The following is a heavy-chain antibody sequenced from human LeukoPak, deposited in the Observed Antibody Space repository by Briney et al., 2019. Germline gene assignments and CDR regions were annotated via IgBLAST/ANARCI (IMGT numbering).Heavy chain of an antibody. J-gene: IGHJ4*02. Sequence: GGSLRLSCAASGYTFSNYAMTWVRQAPGKGLEWVSAISGSDGSTYYSDSVTGRFSISRDNAKNTLYLQMTSLTTDDTAVYYCAKGGYFFWGFYQIALGAQETLVTVS. D-gene: IGHD3-16*01. CDR2: ISGSDGST. CDR1: GYTFSNYA. CDR3: AKGGYFFWGFYQIAL. V-gene: IGHV3-23*01.